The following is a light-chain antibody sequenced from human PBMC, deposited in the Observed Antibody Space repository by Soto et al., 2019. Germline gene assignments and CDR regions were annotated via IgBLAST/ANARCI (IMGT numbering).Light chain of an antibody. CDR2: EVT. J-gene: IGLJ3*02. V-gene: IGLV2-8*01. CDR1: SSDLRDSDF. Sequence: QSALTQPPSASGCPGQSVTISCTGTSSDLRDSDFISWYQLYPGKAPKLMIYEVTKRPSGVPDRFSGSKSVNMAYLTVSGLQAEDEAEYYCSSYADFNNVLFGGGTKLTVL. CDR3: SSYADFNNVL.